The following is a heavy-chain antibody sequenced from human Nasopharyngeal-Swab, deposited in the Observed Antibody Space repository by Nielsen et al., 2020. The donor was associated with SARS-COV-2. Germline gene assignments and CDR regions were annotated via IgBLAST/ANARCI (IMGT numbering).Heavy chain of an antibody. CDR3: ARMSASTLDYGDYGGYYYYGMDV. V-gene: IGHV4-34*01. CDR1: GGSFSGYY. J-gene: IGHJ6*02. D-gene: IGHD4-17*01. Sequence: SETLSLTCAVYGGSFSGYYWSWIRQPPGKGLEWIGEINHSGSTNYNPSLKSRVTISVDTSKNQFSLKLSSVTAADTAVYYCARMSASTLDYGDYGGYYYYGMDVWGQGTTVTVSS. CDR2: INHSGST.